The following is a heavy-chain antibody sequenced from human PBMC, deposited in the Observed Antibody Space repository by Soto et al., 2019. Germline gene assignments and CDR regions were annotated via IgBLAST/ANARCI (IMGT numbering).Heavy chain of an antibody. J-gene: IGHJ4*02. CDR1: GFTFSDHY. Sequence: EVQLVESGGGLVQPGGSLRLSCSASGFTFSDHYMDWVRQAPGKGLEWVGRIRKKAYSYTTEYAASVKDRFTISRDDSRSSVYLQMNSLKIEDTAVYYWTFTWGDHRYFDNWGQGTRVTVSS. V-gene: IGHV3-72*01. CDR2: IRKKAYSYTT. CDR3: TFTWGDHRYFDN. D-gene: IGHD3-10*01.